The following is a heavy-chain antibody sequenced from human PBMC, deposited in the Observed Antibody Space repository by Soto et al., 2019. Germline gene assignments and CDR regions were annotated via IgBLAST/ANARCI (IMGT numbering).Heavy chain of an antibody. Sequence: PSETLSLTCTVSGGSISSSSYYWGWIRQPPGKGLEWIGSIYYSGSTNYNPSLKSRVTISVDTSKNQFSLKLSSVTAADTAVYYCARGDYSTPSIFDYWGQGTLVTVSS. CDR1: GGSISSSSYY. J-gene: IGHJ4*02. CDR3: ARGDYSTPSIFDY. CDR2: IYYSGST. D-gene: IGHD4-4*01. V-gene: IGHV4-39*07.